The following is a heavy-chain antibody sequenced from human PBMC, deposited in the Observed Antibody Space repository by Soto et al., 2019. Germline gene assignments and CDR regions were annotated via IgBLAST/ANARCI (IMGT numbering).Heavy chain of an antibody. CDR3: AKGVVSTGYFDY. CDR1: GFTFSDHY. J-gene: IGHJ4*02. V-gene: IGHV3-72*01. D-gene: IGHD5-12*01. CDR2: SRDKAHSHTT. Sequence: EVQLVESLGGLVQPGGSLRLSCAASGFTFSDHYIDWVRQAPGKGLEWVGRSRDKAHSHTTEYAASVKGRFTISRDDSETSLYLQMNSLKTKDPAVYYCAKGVVSTGYFDYWGQGTLVKVS.